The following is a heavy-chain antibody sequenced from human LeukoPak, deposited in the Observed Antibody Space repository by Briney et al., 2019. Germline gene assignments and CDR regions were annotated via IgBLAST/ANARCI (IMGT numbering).Heavy chain of an antibody. CDR1: GFTFSSYA. V-gene: IGHV3-23*01. CDR2: ICGSGTNT. D-gene: IGHD5-12*01. Sequence: GGSLRLSCAASGFTFSSYAMSWVRQAPGKGLEWVSTICGSGTNTYYVDSVKGRFTISRDNSKNTLYLQMDSLRAEDTAVYYCARYSGGQLVKLFDPWGQGTLVTVSS. J-gene: IGHJ5*02. CDR3: ARYSGGQLVKLFDP.